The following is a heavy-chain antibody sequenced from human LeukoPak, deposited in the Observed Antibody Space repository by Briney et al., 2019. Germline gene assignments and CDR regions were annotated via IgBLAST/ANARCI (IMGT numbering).Heavy chain of an antibody. V-gene: IGHV1-69*01. D-gene: IGHD3-22*01. CDR1: GGTFSSYA. CDR3: ASPTKLDYYDSRGYYDWMFDY. CDR2: IIPIFGTA. Sequence: GSSVTVSCTASGGTFSSYAISWVRQAPGQGLEWMGGIIPIFGTANYAQKFQGRVTITADESTSTAYMELSSLRSEDTAVYYCASPTKLDYYDSRGYYDWMFDYWGQGTLVTVSS. J-gene: IGHJ4*02.